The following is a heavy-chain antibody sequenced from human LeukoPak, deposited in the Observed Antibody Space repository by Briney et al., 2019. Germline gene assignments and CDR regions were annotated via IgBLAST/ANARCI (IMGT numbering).Heavy chain of an antibody. V-gene: IGHV1-46*01. J-gene: IGHJ5*02. Sequence: ASVKVSCKASGYTFTSYYMHWVRQAPGQGFEWVGIINPSAGSTSYSPKFQGRVTMTEDTSTDTAYMELSSLRSEDTAVYYCATTSSSWSWFDPWGQGTLVTVSS. CDR2: INPSAGST. D-gene: IGHD6-13*01. CDR1: GYTFTSYY. CDR3: ATTSSSWSWFDP.